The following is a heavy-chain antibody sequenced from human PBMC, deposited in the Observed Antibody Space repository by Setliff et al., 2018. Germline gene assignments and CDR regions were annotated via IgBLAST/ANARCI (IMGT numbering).Heavy chain of an antibody. D-gene: IGHD2-15*01. CDR3: ARSPAVLGIVYLDP. Sequence: SVKVSCKASGDSFNNYVISWVRQAPGQGLEWMGGIIPMFGTPAYAQKFQDRVTITTDESTSTAYMELDGLRSEDTAVYYCARSPAVLGIVYLDPWGQGTLVTVSS. CDR1: GDSFNNYV. V-gene: IGHV1-69*05. CDR2: IIPMFGTP. J-gene: IGHJ5*02.